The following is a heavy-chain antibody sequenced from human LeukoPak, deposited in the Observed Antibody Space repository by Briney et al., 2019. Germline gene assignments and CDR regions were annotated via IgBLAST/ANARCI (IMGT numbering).Heavy chain of an antibody. CDR1: GYTFTGYY. Sequence: ASVKVSCKASGYTFTGYYMHWVRQAPGQGLEWMGWINPNSGGTNYAQKFQGRVTMTRDTSISTAYMELSRLRSDDTAVYYCARVSKVVVVPAAPRFDPWGQGTLVTVSS. D-gene: IGHD2-2*01. CDR2: INPNSGGT. CDR3: ARVSKVVVVPAAPRFDP. V-gene: IGHV1-2*02. J-gene: IGHJ5*02.